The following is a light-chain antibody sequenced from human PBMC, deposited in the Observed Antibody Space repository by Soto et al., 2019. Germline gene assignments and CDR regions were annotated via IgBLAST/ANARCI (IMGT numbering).Light chain of an antibody. CDR1: SSNIGSNY. J-gene: IGLJ2*01. V-gene: IGLV1-47*01. Sequence: QAVVTQPPSASGTPGQRVTISCSGSSSNIGSNYVYWYQQLPGTVPQLLIYRNSERPSGVPDRFSGSKSGTSASLAISGLRSEDEADYYCAAWDDSLSAVVFGRGTKLTVL. CDR3: AAWDDSLSAVV. CDR2: RNS.